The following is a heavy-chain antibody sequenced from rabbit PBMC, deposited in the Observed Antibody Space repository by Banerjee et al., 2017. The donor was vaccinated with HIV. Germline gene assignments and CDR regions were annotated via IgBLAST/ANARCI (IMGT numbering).Heavy chain of an antibody. Sequence: QEQLEESGGDLVKPEGSLTLTCTVSGFSFSSYWICWVRQAPGKRPEWIACIDSGDGSTYYASWVKGRFTISKTSSTTVTLQMTSLTVADTATYFCARGGRYNFNLWGPGTLVTVS. V-gene: IGHV1S45*01. D-gene: IGHD7-1*01. CDR2: IDSGDGST. CDR1: GFSFSSYW. CDR3: ARGGRYNFNL. J-gene: IGHJ4*01.